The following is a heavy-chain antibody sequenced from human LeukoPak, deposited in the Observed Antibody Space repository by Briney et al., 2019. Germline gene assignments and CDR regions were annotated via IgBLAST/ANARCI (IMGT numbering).Heavy chain of an antibody. Sequence: TGGSLRLSCAASGFTFSSYGTFSAYAMSWVRQAPGKGLQWVSTISGSGDSTYYADSVKGRFTISRDNAKNLLYLQMSSLRAEDTAVYYCARARIDYWGQGTLVTVSS. D-gene: IGHD1-14*01. CDR1: GFTFSSYGTFSAYA. CDR3: ARARIDY. CDR2: ISGSGDST. V-gene: IGHV3-23*01. J-gene: IGHJ4*02.